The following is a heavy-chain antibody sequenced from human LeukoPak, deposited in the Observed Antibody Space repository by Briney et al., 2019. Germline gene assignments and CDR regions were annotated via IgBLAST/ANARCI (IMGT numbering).Heavy chain of an antibody. V-gene: IGHV3-7*01. D-gene: IGHD1/OR15-1a*01. CDR1: GFTFSSYW. CDR3: ARNRGHQQFDY. Sequence: GGSLRLSCAASGFTFSSYWMSWVRQAPGKGLEWVANIKQDESEIYYVDSVKGGFTISRDNAKNSLYLQMNSLRAEDTAVYYCARNRGHQQFDYWGQGTLVTVSS. CDR2: IKQDESEI. J-gene: IGHJ4*02.